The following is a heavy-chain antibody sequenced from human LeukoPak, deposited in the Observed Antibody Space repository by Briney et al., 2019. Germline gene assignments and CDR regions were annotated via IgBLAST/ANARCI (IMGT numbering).Heavy chain of an antibody. D-gene: IGHD3-3*01. CDR3: AKAGITIFGVVILYFDY. CDR2: ISGSGGST. Sequence: GGSLRLSCAASGLTFSSYAMSWVRQAPGKGLEWVSAISGSGGSTYCADSVKGRFTISRDNSKNTLYLQMNSLRAEDTAVYYCAKAGITIFGVVILYFDYWGQGTLVTVSS. CDR1: GLTFSSYA. J-gene: IGHJ4*02. V-gene: IGHV3-23*01.